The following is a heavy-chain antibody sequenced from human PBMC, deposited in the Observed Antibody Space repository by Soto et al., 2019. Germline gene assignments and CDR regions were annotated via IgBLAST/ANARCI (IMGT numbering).Heavy chain of an antibody. J-gene: IGHJ6*02. CDR3: ARGPDYSYADGDYYYYGMDV. Sequence: PSETLSLTCTVSGGSISSYYWSWIRQPAGKGLEWIGRIYTSGSTNYNPSLKSRVTMSVDTSKNQFSLKLSSVTAADTAVYYCARGPDYSYADGDYYYYGMDVWGQGTTVTVS. CDR1: GGSISSYY. D-gene: IGHD4-4*01. V-gene: IGHV4-4*07. CDR2: IYTSGST.